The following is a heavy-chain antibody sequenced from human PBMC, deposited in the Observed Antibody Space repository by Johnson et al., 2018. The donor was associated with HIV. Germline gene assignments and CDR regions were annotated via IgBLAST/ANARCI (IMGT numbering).Heavy chain of an antibody. CDR3: ARDEPTDDAFDI. Sequence: VQLVESGGGLVQHGGSLRLSCAASGFTFSSYAMHWVRQAPGKGLEYVSAISSNGGSTYYANSVKGRFTISRDNSKNTLYLQMGSLRAEDMAVYYCARDEPTDDAFDIWGQGTMVTVSS. J-gene: IGHJ3*02. CDR1: GFTFSSYA. V-gene: IGHV3-64*01. CDR2: ISSNGGST.